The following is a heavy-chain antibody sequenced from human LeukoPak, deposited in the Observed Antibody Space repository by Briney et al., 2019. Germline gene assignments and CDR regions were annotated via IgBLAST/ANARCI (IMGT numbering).Heavy chain of an antibody. Sequence: SETLSLTCTVSGGSISSSSYYWGWIRQPPGKGLEWIGSINYIGSTYYNPSIKSRVTMSVDTSKNQFSLRLSSVTAADTAVYYCARGNYDFWSGYYMPLYFDYWGQGTLVTVSS. D-gene: IGHD3-3*01. CDR1: GGSISSSSYY. J-gene: IGHJ4*02. CDR2: INYIGST. CDR3: ARGNYDFWSGYYMPLYFDY. V-gene: IGHV4-39*01.